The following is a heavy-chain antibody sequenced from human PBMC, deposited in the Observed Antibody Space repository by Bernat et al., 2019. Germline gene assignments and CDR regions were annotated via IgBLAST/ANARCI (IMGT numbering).Heavy chain of an antibody. J-gene: IGHJ4*02. CDR3: ARVQSDCSTTNCYGKGYLDY. CDR1: GFTFNNYA. CDR2: ISGGGSYT. Sequence: EIHLVESGGGLVQPGGSLRLSCAASGFTFNNYAMSWVRQAPGKGLEWVSAISGGGSYTYYADSVKGRFTISRDNSKNTLYLQMNSLRAEDTAVYYCARVQSDCSTTNCYGKGYLDYWGQGTLVTVSS. V-gene: IGHV3-23*04. D-gene: IGHD2-2*01.